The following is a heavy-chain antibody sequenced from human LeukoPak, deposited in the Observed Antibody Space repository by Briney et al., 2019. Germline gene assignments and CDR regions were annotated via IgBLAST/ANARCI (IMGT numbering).Heavy chain of an antibody. V-gene: IGHV3-23*01. CDR1: GFSFSNHA. J-gene: IGHJ3*02. D-gene: IGHD4-17*01. Sequence: GGSLRLSCVASGFSFSNHAMSWVRQAPGKGLEWVLGISDSGAPTHHADSVKGRFTISRDNSKNTLYLQMNSLRAEDTAVYYCAKERRADGDYISAFDIWGQGTMVTVSS. CDR3: AKERRADGDYISAFDI. CDR2: ISDSGAPT.